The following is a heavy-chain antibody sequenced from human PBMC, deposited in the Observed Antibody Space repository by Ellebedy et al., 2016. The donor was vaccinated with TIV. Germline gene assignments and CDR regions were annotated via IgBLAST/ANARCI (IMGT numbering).Heavy chain of an antibody. CDR1: GYSFTNYW. CDR3: ARHLRVSSGPSSFDP. V-gene: IGHV5-51*01. CDR2: IYLGDSDT. Sequence: GESLKISCQGSGYSFTNYWIAWVRQMPGKGLEWMGAIYLGDSDTRYSPSFKGQVTISADKSISTAYLLWSSLQASDTAIYYCARHLRVSSGPSSFDPWGQGTQVTVSP. J-gene: IGHJ5*02. D-gene: IGHD6-25*01.